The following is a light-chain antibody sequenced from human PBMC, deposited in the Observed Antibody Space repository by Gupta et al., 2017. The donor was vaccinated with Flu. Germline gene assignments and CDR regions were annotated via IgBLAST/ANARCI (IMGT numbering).Light chain of an antibody. CDR2: GAS. V-gene: IGKV3-20*01. J-gene: IGKJ4*01. CDR1: QSVSSSY. Sequence: ELVLPQSPGTLSLSPGERATLSCRASQSVSSSYLAWYQQKLGQAPRLLIYGASSRATGIPDRFSGSGSGTDFTLTISRLEPEDFAVYYCQQYGSSPLTFGGGTKVEIK. CDR3: QQYGSSPLT.